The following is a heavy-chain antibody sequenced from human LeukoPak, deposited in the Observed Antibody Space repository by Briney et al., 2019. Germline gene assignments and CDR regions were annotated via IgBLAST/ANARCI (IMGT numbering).Heavy chain of an antibody. V-gene: IGHV3-30*02. CDR1: GFTFSSYG. J-gene: IGHJ4*02. D-gene: IGHD3-22*01. Sequence: GGSLRLSCAASGFTFSSYGMHWVRQAPGKGLEWVAFIRYDGSNKYYADSVKGRFTISRDNSKNTLYLQMNSLRAEDTAVYYCAKEYYYDSSGYYQREYYFDYWGQGTLVTVSS. CDR2: IRYDGSNK. CDR3: AKEYYYDSSGYYQREYYFDY.